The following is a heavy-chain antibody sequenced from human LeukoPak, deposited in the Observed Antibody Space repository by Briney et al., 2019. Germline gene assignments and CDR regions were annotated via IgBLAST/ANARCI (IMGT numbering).Heavy chain of an antibody. Sequence: GGSLRLSCAASGFTFSSYAMSWVRQAPGKGLEWVSAISGSGGSTYYADSVKGRFTISRDNSKNTLYLQMNSLRAGDTAVCYCAKDHCGSCKGDAFDIWGQGTMVTVSS. D-gene: IGHD2-15*01. J-gene: IGHJ3*02. CDR1: GFTFSSYA. CDR3: AKDHCGSCKGDAFDI. CDR2: ISGSGGST. V-gene: IGHV3-23*01.